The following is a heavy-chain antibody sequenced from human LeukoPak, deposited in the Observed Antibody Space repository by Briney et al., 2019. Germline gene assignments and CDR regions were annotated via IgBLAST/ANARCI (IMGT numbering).Heavy chain of an antibody. J-gene: IGHJ6*03. CDR2: INPNSGGT. D-gene: IGHD3-22*01. CDR3: ARGDYYDSSGYLYYYYYYYMDV. CDR1: GYTFTGYY. Sequence: ASVKVSCKASGYTFTGYYMHWVRQAPGQGLEWVGWINPNSGGTNYAQKSQGRVTMTRDTSISTAYMELSRLRSDDTAVYYCARGDYYDSSGYLYYYYYYYMDVWGKGTTVTVSS. V-gene: IGHV1-2*02.